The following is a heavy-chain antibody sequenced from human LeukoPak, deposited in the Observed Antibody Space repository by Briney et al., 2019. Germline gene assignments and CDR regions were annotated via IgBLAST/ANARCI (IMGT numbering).Heavy chain of an antibody. J-gene: IGHJ3*02. CDR3: AREDGSGWYAGDAFDM. Sequence: GGSLRLSCAASAFTLSSFNMTWVRHAPVKGLEWVSSITSSNSYIYYADSVKGRFTISRDDAKNSLYLQMNSLRAEDTAVYYCAREDGSGWYAGDAFDMWGQGTMVTVSS. D-gene: IGHD6-13*01. CDR1: AFTLSSFN. V-gene: IGHV3-21*01. CDR2: ITSSNSYI.